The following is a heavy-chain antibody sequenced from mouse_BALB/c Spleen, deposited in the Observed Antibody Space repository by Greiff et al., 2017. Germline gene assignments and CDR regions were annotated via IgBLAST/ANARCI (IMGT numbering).Heavy chain of an antibody. D-gene: IGHD2-4*01. CDR3: ARGGLRRGGWYLDV. J-gene: IGHJ1*01. CDR2: ILPGSGST. CDR1: GYTFSSYW. Sequence: QVQLKESGAELMKPGASVKISCKATGYTFSSYWIEWVKQRPGHGLEWIGEILPGSGSTNYNEKFKGKATFTADTSSNTAYMQLSSLTSKDSAVYYCARGGLRRGGWYLDVWGAGTTVTVSS. V-gene: IGHV1-9*01.